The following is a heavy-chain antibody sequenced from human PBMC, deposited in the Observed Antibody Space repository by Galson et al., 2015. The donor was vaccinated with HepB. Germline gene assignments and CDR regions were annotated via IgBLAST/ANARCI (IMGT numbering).Heavy chain of an antibody. V-gene: IGHV1-46*03. CDR2: INPSGGST. Sequence: SVKVSCKASGYTFTSYYMHWVRQAPGQGLEWMGIINPSGGSTSYAQKFQGRVTMTRDTSTSTVYMELSSLRSEDTAVYYCARDLEAVGYYGSGRPPPPGFDPWGQGTLVTVSS. CDR3: ARDLEAVGYYGSGRPPPPGFDP. J-gene: IGHJ5*02. D-gene: IGHD3-10*01. CDR1: GYTFTSYY.